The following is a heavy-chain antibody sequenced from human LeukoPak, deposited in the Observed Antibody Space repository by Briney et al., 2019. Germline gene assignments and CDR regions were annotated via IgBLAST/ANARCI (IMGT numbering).Heavy chain of an antibody. Sequence: GGSLRLSCAASGFTFSSYGMPWVRQAPGKGLEWVAFIRYDGSNKYYADSVKGRFTISRDNSKNTLYLQMNSLRAEDTAVYYCAKDLDYGVGFDYWGRGTLVTVSS. D-gene: IGHD4-17*01. V-gene: IGHV3-30*02. CDR1: GFTFSSYG. CDR2: IRYDGSNK. J-gene: IGHJ4*02. CDR3: AKDLDYGVGFDY.